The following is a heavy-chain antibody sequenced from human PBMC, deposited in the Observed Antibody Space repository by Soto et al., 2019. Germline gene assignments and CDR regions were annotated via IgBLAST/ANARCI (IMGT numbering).Heavy chain of an antibody. CDR2: IYYSGST. Sequence: SETLSLPCTGSGGSISSYYWSWIRQPPGKGLEWIGHIYYSGSTNHNPSLRSRVTISVDTSKTQFSLKLSSVTAADTAVYYCARDRGKITMVRGVATPYNWFDPWGQGTLVTVSS. V-gene: IGHV4-59*01. D-gene: IGHD3-10*01. CDR1: GGSISSYY. CDR3: ARDRGKITMVRGVATPYNWFDP. J-gene: IGHJ5*02.